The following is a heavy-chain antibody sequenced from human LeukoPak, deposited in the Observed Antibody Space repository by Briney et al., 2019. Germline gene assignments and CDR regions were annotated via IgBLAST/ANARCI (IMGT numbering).Heavy chain of an antibody. V-gene: IGHV1-69*05. J-gene: IGHJ6*03. CDR2: IIPIFGTA. CDR3: ARDRADSGSYRYYYYYYYMDV. CDR1: GGTFSSYA. D-gene: IGHD1-26*01. Sequence: SVKVSCKASGGTFSSYAISWVRLAPGQGLEWMGRIIPIFGTANYAQKFQGRVTITTDESTSTAYMELSSLRSEDTAVYYCARDRADSGSYRYYYYYYYMDVWGKGTTVTVSS.